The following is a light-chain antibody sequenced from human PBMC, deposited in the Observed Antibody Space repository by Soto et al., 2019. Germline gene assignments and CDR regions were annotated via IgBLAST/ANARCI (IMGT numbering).Light chain of an antibody. Sequence: DILLTQSPATLSVSPGERATLSCRASQSVGSNLAWYQHKPGQAPRLLIYGASTRATGVPARFSGSGSGTDFTLTIRSLQSDDFAFYYCQQYDNWTFGQGTKVELK. CDR1: QSVGSN. CDR3: QQYDNWT. J-gene: IGKJ1*01. V-gene: IGKV3-15*01. CDR2: GAS.